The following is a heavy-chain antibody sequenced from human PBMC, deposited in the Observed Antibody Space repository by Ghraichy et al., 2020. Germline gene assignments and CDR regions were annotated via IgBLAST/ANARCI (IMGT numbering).Heavy chain of an antibody. CDR1: GFTFSSYN. CDR3: ARTRLFGY. Sequence: GESLNISCAASGFTFSSYNMNWVRQAPGKGLEWVSYISSSSSTRYYADSVKGRFTISRDNAKNSLYLQMDSLRDEDTAVYYCARTRLFGYWGQGTLVTVSS. J-gene: IGHJ4*02. CDR2: ISSSSSTR. V-gene: IGHV3-48*02. D-gene: IGHD2/OR15-2a*01.